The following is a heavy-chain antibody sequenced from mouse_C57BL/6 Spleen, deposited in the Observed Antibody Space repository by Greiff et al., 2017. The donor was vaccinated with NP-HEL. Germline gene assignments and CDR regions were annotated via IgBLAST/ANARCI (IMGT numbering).Heavy chain of an antibody. D-gene: IGHD1-1*01. V-gene: IGHV1-72*01. Sequence: QVQLQQSGAELVKPGASVKLSCKASGYTFTSYWMHWVKQRPGRGLEWIGRIDPNSGGTKYNEKFKSKATLTVDKPSSTAYMQLSSLTSEDSAVYYCASPLFITTVVATVDYWGQGTTLTVSS. CDR3: ASPLFITTVVATVDY. J-gene: IGHJ2*01. CDR1: GYTFTSYW. CDR2: IDPNSGGT.